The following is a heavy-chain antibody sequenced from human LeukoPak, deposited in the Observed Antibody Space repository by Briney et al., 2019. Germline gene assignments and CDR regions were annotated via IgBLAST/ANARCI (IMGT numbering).Heavy chain of an antibody. CDR1: GFTFRTYG. D-gene: IGHD3-22*01. Sequence: GGSLRLSCAASGFTFRTYGMHWVRQAPGKGLEWVAVIWFDGSNKYYADSVKGRFTISRDNSKNTLYLQMNSLRVEDTAVYYSARDRDYDSSGFDYWGQGTLVTVSS. CDR2: IWFDGSNK. J-gene: IGHJ4*02. V-gene: IGHV3-33*01. CDR3: ARDRDYDSSGFDY.